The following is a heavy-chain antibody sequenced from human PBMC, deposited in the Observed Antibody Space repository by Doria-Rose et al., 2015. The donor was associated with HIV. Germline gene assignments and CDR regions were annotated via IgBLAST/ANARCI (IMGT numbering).Heavy chain of an antibody. V-gene: IGHV2-26*01. CDR3: ARIKSSRWYHKYYFDF. CDR2: IFSTDKR. D-gene: IGHD6-13*01. Sequence: QVTLKESGPVLVKPAETLTLTCTVSGVSLSSPGMGVSWIRQPPGKALEWLANIFSTDKRSYKPCLNSGLTISRGTSKSQVVLTMTDMDPVDTATYYCARIKSSRWYHKYYFDFWGQGTLVIVSA. CDR1: GVSLSSPGMG. J-gene: IGHJ4*02.